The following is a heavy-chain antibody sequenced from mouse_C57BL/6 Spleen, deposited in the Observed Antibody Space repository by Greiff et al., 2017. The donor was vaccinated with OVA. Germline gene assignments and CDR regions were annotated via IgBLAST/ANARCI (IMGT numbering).Heavy chain of an antibody. V-gene: IGHV1-50*01. CDR1: GYTFTSYW. J-gene: IGHJ4*01. D-gene: IGHD3-1*01. CDR3: AREEGLGLGAMDY. Sequence: QVQLQQSGAELVKPGASVKLSCKASGYTFTSYWMQWVKQRPGQGLEWIGEIDPSDSYTNYNQKFKGKATLTVDTSSSTAYMQLSSLTSEDSAVYYCAREEGLGLGAMDYWGQGTSVTVSS. CDR2: IDPSDSYT.